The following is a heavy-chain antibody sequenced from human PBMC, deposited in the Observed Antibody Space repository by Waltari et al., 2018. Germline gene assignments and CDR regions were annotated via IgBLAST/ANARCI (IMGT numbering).Heavy chain of an antibody. Sequence: EVQLVQSGAEVKKPGESLKISCKGSGYSFTSYWIGWVRQMPGKGLEWMGILYPGSSATRYSPSCQGQVTSSADKSISTAYLQWSSLKASDTAMYYCARRGPTVDDYYYYGMDVWGQGTTVTVSS. V-gene: IGHV5-51*01. D-gene: IGHD4-4*01. CDR1: GYSFTSYW. CDR3: ARRGPTVDDYYYYGMDV. J-gene: IGHJ6*02. CDR2: LYPGSSAT.